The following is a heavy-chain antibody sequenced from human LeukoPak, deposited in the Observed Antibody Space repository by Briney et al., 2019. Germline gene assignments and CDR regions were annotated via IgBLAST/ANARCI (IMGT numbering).Heavy chain of an antibody. D-gene: IGHD7-27*01. CDR1: GFSLNSSGVG. Sequence: ESGPTLVNPTETLTLTCTFSGFSLNSSGVGVGWIRQPPGKALEWLALISRDDDKRYSPSLKSRLSTTKDTAKSQVVLTLANLDPVDTATYYCAHTGSAHGDDWFDPWGQGTLVTVSS. J-gene: IGHJ5*02. CDR2: ISRDDDK. CDR3: AHTGSAHGDDWFDP. V-gene: IGHV2-5*02.